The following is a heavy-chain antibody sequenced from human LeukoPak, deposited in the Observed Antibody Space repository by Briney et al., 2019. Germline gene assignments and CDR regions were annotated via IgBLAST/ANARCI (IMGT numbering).Heavy chain of an antibody. V-gene: IGHV4-59*01. CDR2: IYYSGST. J-gene: IGHJ5*02. CDR3: ARDRLRGSGWFDP. CDR1: GGSISGSY. Sequence: PSETLSLTCTVSGGSISGSYWSWLRQPPGKGLEWIAYIYYSGSTNYNPSLKSRVTISVDTSKNQFSLKLSSVTAADTAVYYCARDRLRGSGWFDPWGQGTLVTVSS. D-gene: IGHD2-15*01.